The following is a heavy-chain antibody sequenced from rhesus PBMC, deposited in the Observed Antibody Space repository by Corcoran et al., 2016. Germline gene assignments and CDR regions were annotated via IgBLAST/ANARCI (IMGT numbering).Heavy chain of an antibody. V-gene: IGHV2S1*01. Sequence: QVTLKESGPALVKPTQTLTLTCTFSGFSLSPSGMGVGWILQPPGKALEWLASIYWDDDKYYSTSLKSRLTISKDTSKNQVVLTMTNMDPVDTATYYCARPLYSSWSDDWGQGVLVTVSS. CDR1: GFSLSPSGMG. D-gene: IGHD6-13*01. CDR2: IYWDDDK. CDR3: ARPLYSSWSDD. J-gene: IGHJ4*01.